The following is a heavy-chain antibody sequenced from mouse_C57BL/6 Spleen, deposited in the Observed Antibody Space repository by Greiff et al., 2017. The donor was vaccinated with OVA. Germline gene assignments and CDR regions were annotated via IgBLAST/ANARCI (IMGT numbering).Heavy chain of an antibody. V-gene: IGHV6-6*01. J-gene: IGHJ2*01. CDR3: TSITTVEPLDY. Sequence: EVQGVESGGGLVQPGGSMKLSCAASGFTFSDAWMDWVRQSPEKGLEWVAEIRNKANNHATYYAESVKGRFTISRDDSKSSVYLQTNSLRAEDTGIYYCTSITTVEPLDYWGQGTTLTVSS. CDR1: GFTFSDAW. D-gene: IGHD1-1*01. CDR2: IRNKANNHAT.